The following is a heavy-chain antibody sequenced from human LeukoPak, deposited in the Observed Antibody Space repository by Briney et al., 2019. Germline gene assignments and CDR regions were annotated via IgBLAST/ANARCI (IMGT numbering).Heavy chain of an antibody. J-gene: IGHJ5*02. CDR2: MYYSGST. CDR3: SSRPTMVRGVPSPFDP. D-gene: IGHD3-10*01. V-gene: IGHV4-59*12. CDR1: GGSIRSYY. Sequence: SETLSLTCTVSGGSIRSYYWSWIRQPPGKGLEWIGYMYYSGSTNYNPSLKSRVTISADTSKNQFSLKLSSVTAADTAVYYCSSRPTMVRGVPSPFDPWGQGTLVTVSS.